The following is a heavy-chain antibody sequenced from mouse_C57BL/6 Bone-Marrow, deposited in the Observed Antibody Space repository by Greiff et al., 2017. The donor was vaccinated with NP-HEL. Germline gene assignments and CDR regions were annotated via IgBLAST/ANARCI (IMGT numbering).Heavy chain of an antibody. CDR1: GFTFSSYA. CDR2: ISDGGSYT. CDR3: ARGITTVPFDY. V-gene: IGHV5-4*01. J-gene: IGHJ2*01. Sequence: EVQGVESGGGLVKPGGSLKLSCAASGFTFSSYAMSWVRQTPEKRLEWVATISDGGSYTYYPDNVKGRFTISRDNAKNNLYLQMSHLKSEDTAMYYCARGITTVPFDYWGQGTTLTVSS. D-gene: IGHD1-1*01.